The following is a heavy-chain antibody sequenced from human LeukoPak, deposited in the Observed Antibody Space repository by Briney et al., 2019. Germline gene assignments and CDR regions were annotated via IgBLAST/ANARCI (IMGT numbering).Heavy chain of an antibody. CDR3: AREGTTVTTLHYYFDY. J-gene: IGHJ4*02. V-gene: IGHV1-69*13. D-gene: IGHD4-17*01. CDR2: IIPIFGTA. CDR1: GYTFTSYY. Sequence: RASVTVSCTASGYTFTSYYMHWVRQAPGQGLEWMGGIIPIFGTANYAQKFQGRVTITADESTSTAYMELSSLRSEDTAVYYCAREGTTVTTLHYYFDYWGQGTLVTVSS.